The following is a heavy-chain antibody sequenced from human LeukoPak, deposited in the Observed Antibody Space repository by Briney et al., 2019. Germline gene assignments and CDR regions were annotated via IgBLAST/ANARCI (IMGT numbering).Heavy chain of an antibody. CDR2: INPNSGGT. CDR1: GYTFTGYY. V-gene: IGHV1-2*02. J-gene: IGHJ4*02. CDR3: ARVQPRMYYFDY. Sequence: ASVKVSCKASGYTFTGYYMHWVRQAPGQGLEWMGWINPNSGGTNYAQEFQGRVSMTRDTPISTAYMELSRLRSDDTAVYYCARVQPRMYYFDYWGQGTLVTVSS. D-gene: IGHD1-14*01.